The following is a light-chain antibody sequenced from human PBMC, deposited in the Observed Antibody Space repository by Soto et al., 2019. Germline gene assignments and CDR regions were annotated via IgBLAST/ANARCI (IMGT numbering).Light chain of an antibody. V-gene: IGKV3-20*01. CDR3: QQDGGSPLVT. CDR2: GAS. CDR1: QSLSSGY. J-gene: IGKJ4*01. Sequence: ETVLTQSPGTLSLSPGERATLSCRASQSLSSGYLAWYQQRPGQAPRLLISGASSRAPGIPDRFSGTGSGTEFTLTSSRLEPEDFAVYYCQQDGGSPLVTFGGGTKVEIK.